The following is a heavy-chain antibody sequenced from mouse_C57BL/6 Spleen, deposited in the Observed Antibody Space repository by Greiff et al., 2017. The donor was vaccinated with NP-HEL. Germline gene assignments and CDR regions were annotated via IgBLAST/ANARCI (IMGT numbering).Heavy chain of an antibody. D-gene: IGHD2-4*01. CDR2: IRLKSDNYAT. CDR3: TFYDYDDGYYAMDY. J-gene: IGHJ4*01. V-gene: IGHV6-3*01. CDR1: GFTFSNYW. Sequence: EVKLVESGGGLVQPGGSMKLSCVASGFTFSNYWMNWVRQSPEKGLEWVAQIRLKSDNYATHYAESVKGRFTISRDDSKSSVYLQMNNLRAEDTGVYYCTFYDYDDGYYAMDYWGQGTSVTVSS.